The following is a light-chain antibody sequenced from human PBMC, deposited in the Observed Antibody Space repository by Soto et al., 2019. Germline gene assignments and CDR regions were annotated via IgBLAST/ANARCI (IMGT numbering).Light chain of an antibody. J-gene: IGKJ4*01. CDR3: QQYGRSPLT. Sequence: EIVLTQSPGTLSLSPGERVTLSCRASQSVNTRYLAWYQQKPGQAPRLLIYGASSRATGIPDRFSGSGSGTDFTLTISRLEPEDFAVYYCQQYGRSPLTFGGGTKVEIK. V-gene: IGKV3-20*01. CDR1: QSVNTRY. CDR2: GAS.